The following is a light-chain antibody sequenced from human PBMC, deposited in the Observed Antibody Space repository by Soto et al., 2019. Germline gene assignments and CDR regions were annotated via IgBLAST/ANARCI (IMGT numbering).Light chain of an antibody. Sequence: QSALTQPASVSGSRGQSITISCTGTSSDVGGYNFVSWYQQHPGKAPKFMIYEVINRPSGVSNRFSGSKSGNTASLTISGLQAEDEADYYCSSYTNNKTWVFGGGTQLTVL. CDR2: EVI. CDR1: SSDVGGYNF. CDR3: SSYTNNKTWV. V-gene: IGLV2-14*01. J-gene: IGLJ3*02.